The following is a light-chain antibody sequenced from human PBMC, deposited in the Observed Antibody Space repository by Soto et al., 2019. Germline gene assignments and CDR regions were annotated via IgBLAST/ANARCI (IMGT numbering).Light chain of an antibody. CDR1: QSVSSN. Sequence: EIVMTQSPATLSVSPGERATLSCRASQSVSSNLAWYQQKLGHATRLPIYGASPRATGIPARFSGSGSGTEFTPTISSLQSEDFAVYYCQQYNNWPYTFGQGTKLEIK. CDR3: QQYNNWPYT. CDR2: GAS. V-gene: IGKV3-15*01. J-gene: IGKJ2*01.